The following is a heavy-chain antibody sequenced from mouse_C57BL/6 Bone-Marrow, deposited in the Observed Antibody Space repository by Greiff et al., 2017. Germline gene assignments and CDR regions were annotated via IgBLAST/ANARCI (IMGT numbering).Heavy chain of an antibody. CDR3: AREGITTVVAPYAMDY. Sequence: EVQGVESGGGLVKPGGSLKLSCAASGFTFSSYAMSWVRQTPEKRLEWVATISDGGSYTYYPDNVKGRFTISRDNAKNHLYLQMSHLKSEDTAMYYCAREGITTVVAPYAMDYWGQGTSVTVSS. CDR2: ISDGGSYT. CDR1: GFTFSSYA. D-gene: IGHD1-1*01. V-gene: IGHV5-4*01. J-gene: IGHJ4*01.